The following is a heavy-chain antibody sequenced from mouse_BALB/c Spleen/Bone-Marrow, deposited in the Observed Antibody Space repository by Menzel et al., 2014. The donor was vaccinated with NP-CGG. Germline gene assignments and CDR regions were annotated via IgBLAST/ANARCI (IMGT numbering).Heavy chain of an antibody. CDR1: GFTFSDYY. Sequence: EVKLMESGGGLVKPGGSLKLSCAASGFTFSDYYMYWVRQTPEKRLEWVATISDGGSYTYYPDSVKGRFTISRDNAKNNLYLRMSSLKSEDTAMYYCARDSTRWLLSYAMDYWGQGTSVTVSS. D-gene: IGHD2-3*01. CDR2: ISDGGSYT. J-gene: IGHJ4*01. V-gene: IGHV5-4*02. CDR3: ARDSTRWLLSYAMDY.